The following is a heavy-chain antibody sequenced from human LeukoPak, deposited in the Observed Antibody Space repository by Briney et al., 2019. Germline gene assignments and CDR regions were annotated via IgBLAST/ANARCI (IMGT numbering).Heavy chain of an antibody. Sequence: GESLKISCKGSAFSFTTYWIGWVRQMPGKGLEWMGIIYPGDSDTRYSPSFQGQVTISADKSISTAYLQWSSLKASDTAMYYCARQYSSGWYAEGSRFDYWGQGTLVTVSS. CDR2: IYPGDSDT. CDR3: ARQYSSGWYAEGSRFDY. V-gene: IGHV5-51*01. CDR1: AFSFTTYW. D-gene: IGHD6-19*01. J-gene: IGHJ4*02.